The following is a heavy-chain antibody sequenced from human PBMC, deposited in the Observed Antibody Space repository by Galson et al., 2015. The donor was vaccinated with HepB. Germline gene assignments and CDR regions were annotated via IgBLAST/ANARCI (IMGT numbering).Heavy chain of an antibody. V-gene: IGHV3-30*03. D-gene: IGHD4-11*01. CDR1: GFTFSNYG. Sequence: SLRLSCAASGFTFSNYGMHWVRQAPGKGLEWVAVISYDQKNKYYADSLKGRFTTSRDNSKNTLYLQMNSLRAEDTAVYYCARDPTVTTPGYYYFYMDVWGKGATVTVSS. CDR3: ARDPTVTTPGYYYFYMDV. CDR2: ISYDQKNK. J-gene: IGHJ6*03.